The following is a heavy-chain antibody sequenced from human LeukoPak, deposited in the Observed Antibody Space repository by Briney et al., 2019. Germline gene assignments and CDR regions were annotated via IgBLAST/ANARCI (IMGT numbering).Heavy chain of an antibody. J-gene: IGHJ3*02. CDR2: INSDGKMT. D-gene: IGHD2-21*02. V-gene: IGHV3-74*01. CDR3: ARVGSTDSPHAFDI. Sequence: GGSLRLSCLASGFTFSNYAMSWVRQAPGKGLEWVSGINSDGKMTRYAESVKGRFTISRDNAKNTLYLQMNSLRAEDTSVYYCARVGSTDSPHAFDIWGQGTMVTVSS. CDR1: GFTFSNYA.